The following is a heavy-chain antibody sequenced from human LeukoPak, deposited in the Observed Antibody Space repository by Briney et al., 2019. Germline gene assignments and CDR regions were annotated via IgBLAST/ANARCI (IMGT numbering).Heavy chain of an antibody. CDR2: ISSSSSTI. Sequence: PGGSLRLSCAASGFTFSSYSMNWVRQAPGKGLEWVSYISSSSSTIYYADSVKGRFTISRDNAKNSLYLQMNSLRAEDTAVYYCASRIAAAVHPAPVFDPWGQGTLVTVSS. J-gene: IGHJ5*02. V-gene: IGHV3-48*04. CDR3: ASRIAAAVHPAPVFDP. D-gene: IGHD6-13*01. CDR1: GFTFSSYS.